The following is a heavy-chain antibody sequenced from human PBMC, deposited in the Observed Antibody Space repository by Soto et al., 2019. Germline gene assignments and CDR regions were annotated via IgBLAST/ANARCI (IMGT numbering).Heavy chain of an antibody. Sequence: GASVKVSCKASGGTFSSYAISWVRQAPGQGLEWMGGIIPIFGTANYAQKFQGRVTITADESTSTAYMELSSLRSEDTAVYYCARNSYGYLSYYYYRMDVWGQGTTVTVS. CDR2: IIPIFGTA. D-gene: IGHD5-18*01. J-gene: IGHJ6*02. CDR1: GGTFSSYA. V-gene: IGHV1-69*13. CDR3: ARNSYGYLSYYYYRMDV.